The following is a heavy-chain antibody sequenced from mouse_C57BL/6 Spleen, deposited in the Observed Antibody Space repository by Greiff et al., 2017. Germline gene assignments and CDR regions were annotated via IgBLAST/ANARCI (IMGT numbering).Heavy chain of an antibody. J-gene: IGHJ2*01. Sequence: EVMLVESGGGLVQPGGSMKLSCAASGFTFSDAWMDWVRQSPEKGLEWVAEIRNKANNHATYYAESVKGRFTISRDDSKSSVYLQMNSLRAEDTGIYYCTLIYDGYYGGYFDYWGKGTTLTVSS. CDR1: GFTFSDAW. CDR2: IRNKANNHAT. D-gene: IGHD2-3*01. CDR3: TLIYDGYYGGYFDY. V-gene: IGHV6-6*01.